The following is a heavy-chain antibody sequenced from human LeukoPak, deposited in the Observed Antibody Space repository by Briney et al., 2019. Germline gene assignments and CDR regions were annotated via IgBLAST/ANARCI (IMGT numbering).Heavy chain of an antibody. CDR2: ISYDGSNK. Sequence: PGGSLRLSCATSGFTFSASGMHWVRQAPGKGLEWVAVISYDGSNKYYADSVKGRFTISRDNSKNTLYLQMNSLRAEDTAVYYCARGARGAGFDDFDYWGQGTLVTVSS. J-gene: IGHJ4*02. V-gene: IGHV3-30*19. CDR1: GFTFSASG. CDR3: ARGARGAGFDDFDY. D-gene: IGHD3-16*01.